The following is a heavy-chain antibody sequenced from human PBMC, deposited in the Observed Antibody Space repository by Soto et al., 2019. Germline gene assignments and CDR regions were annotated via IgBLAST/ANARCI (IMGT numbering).Heavy chain of an antibody. J-gene: IGHJ4*02. Sequence: SETLSLTCTVSGGSVTNSSYYWGWIRQSPGKGLERIGSVYYRGRSYSKSSVKSRVTISVDTSKNRFSLSLNSVTASDTAVYFCVSQRTTVPAQAYFDYWGPGALVTVSS. D-gene: IGHD4-17*01. CDR2: VYYRGRS. V-gene: IGHV4-39*01. CDR1: GGSVTNSSYY. CDR3: VSQRTTVPAQAYFDY.